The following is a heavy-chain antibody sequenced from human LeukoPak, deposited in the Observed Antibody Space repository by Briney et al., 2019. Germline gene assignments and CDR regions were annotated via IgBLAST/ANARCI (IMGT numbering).Heavy chain of an antibody. CDR2: MTNSGGNT. CDR1: GFTFSSYA. CDR3: ASYDSSGYYLYRYFRY. D-gene: IGHD3-22*01. J-gene: IGHJ4*02. Sequence: PGGSLRLSCEASGFTFSSYAMSWVRQAPGKGLEWVSVMTNSGGNTYYADSVKGRFTISRDNSKNTLYLQMNSLRAEDTAVYYCASYDSSGYYLYRYFRYWGQGTLVTVSS. V-gene: IGHV3-23*01.